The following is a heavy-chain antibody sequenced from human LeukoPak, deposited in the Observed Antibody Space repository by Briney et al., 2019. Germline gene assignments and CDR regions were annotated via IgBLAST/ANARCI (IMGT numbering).Heavy chain of an antibody. J-gene: IGHJ4*02. CDR1: GYTFTSYD. V-gene: IGHV1-8*01. CDR3: TRELRRHDQ. Sequence: ASVKVSCKASGYTFTSYDINWVRQATGQGLEWMGWMNPNSGEIGYAQKFQGRITMTSDTSITTAYMELSSLRSEDTAVYYCTRELRRHDQWGQGTLVAGSS. D-gene: IGHD5-24*01. CDR2: MNPNSGEI.